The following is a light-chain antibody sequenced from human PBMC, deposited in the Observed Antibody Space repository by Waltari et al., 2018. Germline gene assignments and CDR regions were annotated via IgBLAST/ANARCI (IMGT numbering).Light chain of an antibody. V-gene: IGLV2-14*03. Sequence: QSALTQPASVSGSPGQSITLPCTAASRDLGSYNYVAWSRQLPGHAPQLLIYVVRHRPSGVSDRLSGSKSGNTASLTISGLQPEDEDDYFCSSYTTRGTWVFGGGTKLTVL. CDR3: SSYTTRGTWV. J-gene: IGLJ3*02. CDR2: VVR. CDR1: SRDLGSYNY.